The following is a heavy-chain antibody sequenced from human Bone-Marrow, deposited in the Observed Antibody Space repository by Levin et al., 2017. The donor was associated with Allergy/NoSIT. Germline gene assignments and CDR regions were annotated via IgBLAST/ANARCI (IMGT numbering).Heavy chain of an antibody. CDR3: TTASWYYDFWSGYSSSFDY. J-gene: IGHJ4*02. Sequence: GESLKISCAASGFTFSNAWMSWVRQAPGKGLEWVGRIKSKTDGGTTDYAAPVKGRFTISRDDSKNTLYLQMNSLKTEDTAVYYCTTASWYYDFWSGYSSSFDYWGQGTLVTVSS. CDR2: IKSKTDGGTT. V-gene: IGHV3-15*01. CDR1: GFTFSNAW. D-gene: IGHD3-3*01.